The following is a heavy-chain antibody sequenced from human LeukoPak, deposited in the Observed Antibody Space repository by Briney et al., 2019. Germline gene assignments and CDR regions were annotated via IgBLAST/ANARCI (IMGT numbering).Heavy chain of an antibody. CDR1: GFTFSSYS. CDR3: ARGALEYSGYDQTFDY. V-gene: IGHV3-21*01. D-gene: IGHD5-12*01. Sequence: PGGSLRLSCAASGFTFSSYSMNWVRQAPGKGLEWVSSISSSSSYIYYADSVKGRFTISRDNAKNSLYLQMNSLRAEDTAVYYCARGALEYSGYDQTFDYWAQGTLVTVSS. J-gene: IGHJ4*02. CDR2: ISSSSSYI.